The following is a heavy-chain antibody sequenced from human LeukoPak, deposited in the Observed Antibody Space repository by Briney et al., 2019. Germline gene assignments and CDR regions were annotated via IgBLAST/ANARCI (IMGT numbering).Heavy chain of an antibody. CDR3: ARESYYDSSGYFNY. Sequence: SVKVSCKASGGTFSSYAISWVRQAPGQGLEWMGGIIPIFGTANYAQKFQGRVTITTDESTSTAYMELSSLRSEDTAVYYCARESYYDSSGYFNYWGQGALVTVSS. CDR2: IIPIFGTA. V-gene: IGHV1-69*05. D-gene: IGHD3-22*01. CDR1: GGTFSSYA. J-gene: IGHJ4*02.